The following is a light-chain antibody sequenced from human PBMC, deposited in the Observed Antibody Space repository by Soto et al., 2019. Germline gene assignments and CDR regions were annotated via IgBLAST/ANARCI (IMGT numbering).Light chain of an antibody. V-gene: IGLV1-44*01. CDR1: SSNIGSNT. Sequence: QSVLTQPPSASGTPGQRVAISCSGSSSNIGSNTVNWYQQLPGTAPKLLMYSNNQRPSGVPDRFSGSKSGTSASLAIRGLQSEDEADYYCATWDDSLNGVVFGGGTKLTV. CDR3: ATWDDSLNGVV. J-gene: IGLJ2*01. CDR2: SNN.